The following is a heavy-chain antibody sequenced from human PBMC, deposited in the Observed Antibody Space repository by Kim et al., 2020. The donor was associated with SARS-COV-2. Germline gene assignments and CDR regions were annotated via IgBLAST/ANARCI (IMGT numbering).Heavy chain of an antibody. D-gene: IGHD3-22*01. Sequence: ASVKVSCKVSGYTLTELSMHWVRQAPGKGLEWMGGFDPEDGETIYAQKFQGRVTMTEDTSTDTAYMELSSLRSEDTAVYYCATVHYYDSSGYPPYYFDYWGQGTLVTVSS. CDR2: FDPEDGET. V-gene: IGHV1-24*01. CDR1: GYTLTELS. CDR3: ATVHYYDSSGYPPYYFDY. J-gene: IGHJ4*02.